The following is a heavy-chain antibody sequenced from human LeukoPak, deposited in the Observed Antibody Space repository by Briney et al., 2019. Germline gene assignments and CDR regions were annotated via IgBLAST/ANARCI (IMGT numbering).Heavy chain of an antibody. Sequence: SGGSLRLSCAASRFTFSSYSMNWVRQAPGKGLGWVSSISSSSSYIYYADSVRGRFTISRDNAKNSLSLQMNSLSAEDTAVYYCVRDGAGGGSTKLDYWGQGTLVTVSS. J-gene: IGHJ4*02. D-gene: IGHD3-16*01. CDR2: ISSSSSYI. CDR3: VRDGAGGGSTKLDY. CDR1: RFTFSSYS. V-gene: IGHV3-21*06.